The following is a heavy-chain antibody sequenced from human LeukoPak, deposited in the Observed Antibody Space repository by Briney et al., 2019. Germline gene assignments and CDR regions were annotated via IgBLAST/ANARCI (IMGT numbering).Heavy chain of an antibody. Sequence: SQTLSLTCAISGDSVSSNSAAWNWTRQSPSRGLEWLGRTYYRSKWYNDYAVSVKSRITINPDTSKNQFSLQLNSVTPEDTAVYYCARYYTGYSSSWAPYYYYYGMDVWGQGTLVTVSS. V-gene: IGHV6-1*01. D-gene: IGHD6-13*01. J-gene: IGHJ6*02. CDR2: TYYRSKWYN. CDR1: GDSVSSNSAA. CDR3: ARYYTGYSSSWAPYYYYYGMDV.